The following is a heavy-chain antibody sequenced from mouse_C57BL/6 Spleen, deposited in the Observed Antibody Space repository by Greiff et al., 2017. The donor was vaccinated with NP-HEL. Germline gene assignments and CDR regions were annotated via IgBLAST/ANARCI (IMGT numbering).Heavy chain of an antibody. V-gene: IGHV5-17*01. CDR1: GFPFSDYG. CDR2: ISSGSSTI. Sequence: EVQLVESGGGLVKPGGSLKLSCAASGFPFSDYGMHWVRQAPEKGLEWVAYISSGSSTIYYADTVKGRFTISRDNAKNTLFLQMTSLRAEDTAMYYCARGRYGFDYWGQGTTLTVSS. CDR3: ARGRYGFDY. J-gene: IGHJ2*01. D-gene: IGHD1-1*02.